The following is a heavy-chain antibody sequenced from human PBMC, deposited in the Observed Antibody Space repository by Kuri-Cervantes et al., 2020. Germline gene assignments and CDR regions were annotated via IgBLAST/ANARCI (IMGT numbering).Heavy chain of an antibody. Sequence: SVKVSCKASGGTFNTYAINWVRQAPGQGLEWMGGIIPFFLITNYAQKFQGRVTISADESTSTAYMELSSLRSEDTAVYYCARAAVGTSIAARPLWFDPWGQGTLVTVSS. J-gene: IGHJ5*02. CDR2: IIPFFLIT. V-gene: IGHV1-69*13. CDR1: GGTFNTYA. CDR3: ARAAVGTSIAARPLWFDP. D-gene: IGHD6-6*01.